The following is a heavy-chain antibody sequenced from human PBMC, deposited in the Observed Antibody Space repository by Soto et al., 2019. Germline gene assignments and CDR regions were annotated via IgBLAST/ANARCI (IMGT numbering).Heavy chain of an antibody. CDR2: IGGSEDST. J-gene: IGHJ4*02. CDR1: GFTFSNYA. Sequence: EVQLLESGGGLVQPGGSLRLSCAASGFTFSNYAMNWVRQAPGKGLEWVSAIGGSEDSTHYADSVKGRFTISRDNSKNTPYRHTDTLRAEDTAINYCGKCTGGGCYCASDSWGQGTLVTVSA. D-gene: IGHD2-15*01. V-gene: IGHV3-23*01. CDR3: GKCTGGGCYCASDS.